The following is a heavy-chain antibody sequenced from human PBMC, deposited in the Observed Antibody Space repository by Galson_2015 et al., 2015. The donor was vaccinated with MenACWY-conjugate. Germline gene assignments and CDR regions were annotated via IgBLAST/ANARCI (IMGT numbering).Heavy chain of an antibody. CDR3: AHRRDGYNSGWNEADFDY. D-gene: IGHD6-19*01. CDR1: GFSLSTSGVG. J-gene: IGHJ4*02. Sequence: ALVKPTQTLTLTCTFSGFSLSTSGVGVGWIRQPPGKALEWLAVIYWDDDKRYSPSLKSRLTIAKDTSKNQVVLTMTNMDPVDTATYYCAHRRDGYNSGWNEADFDYWGQGTLVTVSS. CDR2: IYWDDDK. V-gene: IGHV2-5*02.